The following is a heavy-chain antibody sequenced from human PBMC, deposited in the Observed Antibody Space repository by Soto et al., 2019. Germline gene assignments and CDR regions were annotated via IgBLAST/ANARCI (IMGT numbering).Heavy chain of an antibody. V-gene: IGHV1-18*04. CDR3: ARAHPRIAASDDAFDI. J-gene: IGHJ3*02. Sequence: QVQLMQSATEVKKPGASVRVSCKASGYTFNRYGITWVRQAPGQGLEWMGWISAYNGNTNYAQKFQDRVTMTTDTSTNTGYMELSRLRSNDTAVYYCARAHPRIAASDDAFDIWGQGTMVTVTS. CDR1: GYTFNRYG. CDR2: ISAYNGNT. D-gene: IGHD6-13*01.